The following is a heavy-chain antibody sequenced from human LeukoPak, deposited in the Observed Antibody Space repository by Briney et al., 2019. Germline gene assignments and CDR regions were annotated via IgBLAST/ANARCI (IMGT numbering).Heavy chain of an antibody. D-gene: IGHD6-13*01. J-gene: IGHJ4*02. V-gene: IGHV3-23*01. CDR1: GFTFSSYA. CDR2: ISGSGSGT. CDR3: AKQSSSWLLDY. Sequence: GGSLRLSCAASGFTFSSYAMSWVRQAPGKGLEWVSTISGSGSGTYYADSVKGRFTISRDNSENTLYLQMNSLRAEDTAVYYCAKQSSSWLLDYWGQGTLVTVSS.